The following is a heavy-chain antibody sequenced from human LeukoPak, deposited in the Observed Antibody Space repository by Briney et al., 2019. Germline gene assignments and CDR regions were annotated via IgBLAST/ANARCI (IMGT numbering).Heavy chain of an antibody. J-gene: IGHJ4*02. V-gene: IGHV4-59*01. CDR3: ARIYYDSSGYYYVDY. D-gene: IGHD3-22*01. Sequence: SETLSLTCTVSGGSISSYYWSWIRQPPGKGLEWIGYIYYSGSTNYNPSLKSRVTISVDTSKNQFSLRLSSVTAADTAVYYCARIYYDSSGYYYVDYWGQGTLVTVSS. CDR1: GGSISSYY. CDR2: IYYSGST.